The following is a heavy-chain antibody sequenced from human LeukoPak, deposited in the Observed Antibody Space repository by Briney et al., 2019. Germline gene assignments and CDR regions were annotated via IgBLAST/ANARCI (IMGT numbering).Heavy chain of an antibody. J-gene: IGHJ4*02. CDR2: IYSDNT. V-gene: IGHV3-53*01. CDR3: ARRAGAYSHPYDY. Sequence: WGSLRLSGAASGFTFSSYSMSWVRQGPGKGLEWVSFIYSDNTHYSDSVKGRFTISRDNSKNTLYLQMNSLRAEDTAVYYCARRAGAYSHPYDYWGQGTLVTVSS. CDR1: GFTFSSYS. D-gene: IGHD4/OR15-4a*01.